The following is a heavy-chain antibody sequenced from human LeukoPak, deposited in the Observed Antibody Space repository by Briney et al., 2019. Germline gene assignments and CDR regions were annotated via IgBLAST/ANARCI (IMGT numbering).Heavy chain of an antibody. CDR1: GYTFTGYY. CDR2: INPNSGGT. Sequence: GASVKVSCKASGYTFTGYYMHWVRQAPGQGLEWMGWINPNSGGTNYAQKFQGRVTMTRDASISTAYMELSRLRSDDTAVYYCASRGYCSGGSCDAFDIWGQGTMVTVSS. J-gene: IGHJ3*02. D-gene: IGHD2-15*01. CDR3: ASRGYCSGGSCDAFDI. V-gene: IGHV1-2*02.